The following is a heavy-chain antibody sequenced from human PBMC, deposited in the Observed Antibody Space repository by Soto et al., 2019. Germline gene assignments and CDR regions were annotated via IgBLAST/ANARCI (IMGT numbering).Heavy chain of an antibody. CDR3: ARRLEENGNYGFDP. CDR2: IYHSGST. J-gene: IGHJ5*02. D-gene: IGHD3-22*01. Sequence: QLQLQESGPGLVKPSETSSLTCTVSGGSINSDTDYWAWIRQPPGKALEWIGSIYHSGSTYQNPSLKSRITMSVDKSKNQFSLRLTSVTAADTAVYYCARRLEENGNYGFDPWGQGILVTVSS. CDR1: GGSINSDTDY. V-gene: IGHV4-39*01.